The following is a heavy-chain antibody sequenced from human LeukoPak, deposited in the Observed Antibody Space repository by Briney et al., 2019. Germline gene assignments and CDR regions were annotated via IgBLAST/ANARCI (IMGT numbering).Heavy chain of an antibody. D-gene: IGHD6-19*01. V-gene: IGHV4-59*11. CDR2: IYYSGST. Sequence: PSETLSLTCTVSGGSISSHHWSWIRQPPGKGLEWIGYIYYSGSTNYKPSLKSRVTMSVDTSKNQFSLKLSSVTAADTAVYYCARDRHSSGWYGGAYNWFDPWGQGTLVTVSS. CDR1: GGSISSHH. CDR3: ARDRHSSGWYGGAYNWFDP. J-gene: IGHJ5*02.